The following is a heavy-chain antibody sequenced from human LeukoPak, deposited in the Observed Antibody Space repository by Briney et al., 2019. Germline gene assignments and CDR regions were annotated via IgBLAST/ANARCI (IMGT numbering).Heavy chain of an antibody. D-gene: IGHD3-3*01. CDR1: GFTFSSYS. CDR2: ISSSSSYI. Sequence: GGSLRLSCAASGFTFSSYSMNWVRQAPGKGLEWVSSISSSSSYIYYADSVKGRFTISRDNAKNSLYLQMNILRAEDTAVYYCARLRFLEWSDAFDIWGQGTMVTVSS. J-gene: IGHJ3*02. CDR3: ARLRFLEWSDAFDI. V-gene: IGHV3-21*01.